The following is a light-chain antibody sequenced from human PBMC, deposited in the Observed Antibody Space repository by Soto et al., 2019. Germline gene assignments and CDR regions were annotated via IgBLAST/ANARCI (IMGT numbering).Light chain of an antibody. CDR3: QQYNTYSGT. J-gene: IGKJ1*01. CDR2: DVS. V-gene: IGKV1-5*01. CDR1: QSTNSR. Sequence: DIQMTQSPSTLSASVGDIVTITCRASQSTNSRLAWYQQKPGKAPQVLISDVSSLESGVPSSFSGSGSGTVFTLTINSLQPDDFATYYSQQYNTYSGTFGPWTKGEI.